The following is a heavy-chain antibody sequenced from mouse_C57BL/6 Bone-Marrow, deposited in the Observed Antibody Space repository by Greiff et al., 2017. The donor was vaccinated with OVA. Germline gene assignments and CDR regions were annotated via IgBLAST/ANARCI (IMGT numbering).Heavy chain of an antibody. CDR1: GYTFTSYW. D-gene: IGHD3-2*02. Sequence: QVQLQQPGAELVRPGSSVKLSCKASGYTFTSYWMHWVKQRPIQGLEWIGNINPSDSETHYNQKFKDKATLTVDKSSSTAYMQLSSLTSEDSAVYYCARWSSGPFAYWGQGTLVTVSA. J-gene: IGHJ3*01. CDR2: INPSDSET. V-gene: IGHV1-52*01. CDR3: ARWSSGPFAY.